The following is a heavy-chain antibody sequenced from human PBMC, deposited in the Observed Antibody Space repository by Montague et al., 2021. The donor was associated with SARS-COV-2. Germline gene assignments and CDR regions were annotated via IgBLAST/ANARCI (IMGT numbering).Heavy chain of an antibody. D-gene: IGHD3-22*01. CDR2: KKKSGIT. Sequence: KKKSGITNYNPSLKIRFTLSVDTSKKQFSLKLSSLTAADTAVYYCARVAGGYYHDSSAYFDYWGQGSLV. J-gene: IGHJ4*02. V-gene: IGHV4-34*01. CDR3: ARVAGGYYHDSSAYFDY.